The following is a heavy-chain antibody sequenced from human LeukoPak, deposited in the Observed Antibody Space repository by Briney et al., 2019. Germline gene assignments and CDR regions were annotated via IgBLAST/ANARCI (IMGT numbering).Heavy chain of an antibody. CDR1: GFTFSSYA. CDR3: AKTTSSSSWYKGFDY. Sequence: PGGSLRLSCAASGFTFSSYAMSWVRQAPGKGLEWVSAISGSGGSTYYADSVKGRFTISRDNSKNTLYLQMNSPRAEDTAVYYCAKTTSSSSWYKGFDYWGQGTLVTVSS. D-gene: IGHD6-13*01. J-gene: IGHJ4*02. CDR2: ISGSGGST. V-gene: IGHV3-23*01.